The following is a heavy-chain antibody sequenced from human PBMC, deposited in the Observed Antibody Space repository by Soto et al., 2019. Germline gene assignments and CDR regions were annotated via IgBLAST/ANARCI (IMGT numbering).Heavy chain of an antibody. V-gene: IGHV1-18*01. D-gene: IGHD1-1*01. CDR3: ARGRYGDY. Sequence: QVHLVQSGAEVKKPGASVKVSCKGSGYIFTTYGITWVRQAPGQGLEWMGWISAHNGNTNYAQKLQGRVTGTRDTSTSTAYMELRNLIAADTAVYYCARGRYGDYWGQGALVTVSS. CDR1: GYIFTTYG. CDR2: ISAHNGNT. J-gene: IGHJ4*02.